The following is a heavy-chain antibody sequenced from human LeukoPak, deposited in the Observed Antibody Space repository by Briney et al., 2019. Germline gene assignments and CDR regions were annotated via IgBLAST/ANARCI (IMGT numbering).Heavy chain of an antibody. CDR1: GFIFTNYG. V-gene: IGHV3-30*18. CDR3: AKEPNSYTSGWYFHH. CDR2: ISHDGRTE. D-gene: IGHD6-25*01. J-gene: IGHJ1*01. Sequence: PGGSLRLSCAASGFIFTNYGMHWVRQAPDKGPEWVAVISHDGRTEFYADSVKGRFTISRDNSKNTLDLQMFSLTSEDTAVYYCAKEPNSYTSGWYFHHWGQGTLVTVSS.